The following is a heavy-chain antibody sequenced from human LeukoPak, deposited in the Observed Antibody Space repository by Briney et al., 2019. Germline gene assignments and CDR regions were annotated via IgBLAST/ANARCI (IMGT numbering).Heavy chain of an antibody. J-gene: IGHJ4*02. Sequence: GGSPRLSCAASGFTFSSYAMSWVRQAPGKGLEWVSAISGSGGSTYYADSVKGRFTISRDNSKNTLYLQMNSLRAEDTAVYYCAKGDLLQYYGLTFDYWGQGTLVTVSS. CDR3: AKGDLLQYYGLTFDY. CDR2: ISGSGGST. D-gene: IGHD4-17*01. CDR1: GFTFSSYA. V-gene: IGHV3-23*01.